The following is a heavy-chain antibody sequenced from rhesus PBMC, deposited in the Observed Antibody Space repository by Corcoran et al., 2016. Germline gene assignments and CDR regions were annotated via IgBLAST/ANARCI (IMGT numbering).Heavy chain of an antibody. D-gene: IGHD1-1-1*01. V-gene: IGHV1-111*02. CDR3: ATERGIAGTADLYGLDS. CDR2: FDPEDGEA. J-gene: IGHJ6*01. Sequence: EVQLVQSGAEVKKPGASVKISCKASGYTFTDYYLHWVRQAPGKGFEWMGRFDPEDGEAIHAPKFQDRVTITADTSTDTAYMELRSLRSEDTAVYYCATERGIAGTADLYGLDSWGQGVGVTVSS. CDR1: GYTFTDYY.